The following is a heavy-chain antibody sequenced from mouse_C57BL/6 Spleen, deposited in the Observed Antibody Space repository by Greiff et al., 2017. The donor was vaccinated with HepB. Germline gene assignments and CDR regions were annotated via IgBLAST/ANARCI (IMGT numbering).Heavy chain of an antibody. D-gene: IGHD3-3*01. CDR1: GYTFTSYW. J-gene: IGHJ2*01. Sequence: QVQLQQPGAELVMPGASVKLSCKASGYTFTSYWMHWVKQRPGQGLEWIGEIDPSDSYTNYNQKFKGKSTLTVDKSSSTAYMQLSSLTSEDSAVFYCEKGGGTGPFDYWGQGTTLTVSS. CDR3: EKGGGTGPFDY. V-gene: IGHV1-69*01. CDR2: IDPSDSYT.